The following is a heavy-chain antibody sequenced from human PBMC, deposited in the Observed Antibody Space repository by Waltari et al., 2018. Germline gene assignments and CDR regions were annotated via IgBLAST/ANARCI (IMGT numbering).Heavy chain of an antibody. CDR1: GFTFSSYA. CDR2: MSGSGVST. D-gene: IGHD4-17*01. Sequence: EVQLLESGGGLVQPGGSLRLSCAASGFTFSSYAMSWVRQAPGKGLEWVSAMSGSGVSTCYADSVKGRFTISRDNSKNTLYLQMNSLRAEDTAVYYCAKSYGDYVFDYWGQGTLVTVSS. CDR3: AKSYGDYVFDY. J-gene: IGHJ4*02. V-gene: IGHV3-23*01.